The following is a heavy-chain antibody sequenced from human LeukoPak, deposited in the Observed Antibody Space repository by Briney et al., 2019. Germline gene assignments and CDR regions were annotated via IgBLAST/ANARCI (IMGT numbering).Heavy chain of an antibody. CDR1: GFTFDDYA. CDR2: ISWDGGST. D-gene: IGHD6-19*01. V-gene: IGHV3-43D*03. CDR3: AKANIAVAGQRVFFDY. J-gene: IGHJ4*02. Sequence: GGSLRLSCAASGFTFDDYAMHWVRQAPGKGLEWVSLISWDGGSTYYADSVKGRFTISRDNSKNSLYLQMNSLRVEDTALYYCAKANIAVAGQRVFFDYWGQGTLVTVSS.